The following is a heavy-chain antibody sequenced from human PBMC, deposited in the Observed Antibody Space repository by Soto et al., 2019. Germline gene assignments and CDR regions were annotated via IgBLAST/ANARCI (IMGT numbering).Heavy chain of an antibody. V-gene: IGHV3-30*03. CDR3: VSDRGYGHASVPYS. Sequence: QAHLVESGGGVVQPGRSLRLSCAASGFTFTSYGMHWVRQAPGTGLEWVAVISYDGGLQHYADSVKGRFTISRDNSKNMVLLQMSSLRAEDTAVYYCVSDRGYGHASVPYSWGQGTLVSVSS. CDR2: ISYDGGLQ. D-gene: IGHD5-18*01. CDR1: GFTFTSYG. J-gene: IGHJ4*02.